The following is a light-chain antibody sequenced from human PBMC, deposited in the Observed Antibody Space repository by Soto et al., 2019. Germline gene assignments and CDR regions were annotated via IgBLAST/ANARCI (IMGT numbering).Light chain of an antibody. CDR1: QSVSSN. CDR2: DAS. CDR3: HQYASSPWT. Sequence: IVMTQSPATLSVSPGERATLSCRASQSVSSNLAWYQQKPGQAPRLLFYDASIRATGIPDRFSGSGSGTDFSLTISRLEPEDFAVYYCHQYASSPWTFGQGTKVDIK. J-gene: IGKJ1*01. V-gene: IGKV3-20*01.